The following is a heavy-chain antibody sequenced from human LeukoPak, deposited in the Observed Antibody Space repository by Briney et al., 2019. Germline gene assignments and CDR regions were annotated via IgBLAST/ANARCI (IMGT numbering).Heavy chain of an antibody. CDR1: GFTFDDYA. Sequence: GRSLRLSCAASGFTFDDYAMHWVRQAPGRGLEWVSGISWNSGSIGYADSVKGRFNISRDNAKNSLYLQMNSLRAEDMALYYCAKVSNYYYYYMDVWGKGTTVTVSS. CDR2: ISWNSGSI. J-gene: IGHJ6*03. V-gene: IGHV3-9*03. CDR3: AKVSNYYYYYMDV.